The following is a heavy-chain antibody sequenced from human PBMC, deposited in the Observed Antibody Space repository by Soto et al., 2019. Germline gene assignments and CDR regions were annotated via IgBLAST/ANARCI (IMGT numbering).Heavy chain of an antibody. J-gene: IGHJ3*02. D-gene: IGHD3-3*01. V-gene: IGHV3-23*01. CDR2: ISGSGGST. Sequence: GGSLRLSCAASGFTFSSYAMSWVRQAPGKGLEWASAISGSGGSTYYADSVKGRFTISRDNSKNTLYLQMNSLRAEDTAVYYCATPYDFWSGASVGAFDIWGQGTMVTVSS. CDR3: ATPYDFWSGASVGAFDI. CDR1: GFTFSSYA.